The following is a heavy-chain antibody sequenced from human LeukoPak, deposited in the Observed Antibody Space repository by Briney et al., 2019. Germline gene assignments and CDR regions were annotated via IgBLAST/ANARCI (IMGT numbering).Heavy chain of an antibody. J-gene: IGHJ6*03. CDR3: AKNGEPYYYMDV. CDR2: IYSGGST. CDR1: GFTVSSNY. D-gene: IGHD1-14*01. Sequence: PGGSLRLSCAASGFTVSSNYMSWVRQAPGKGLEWVSVIYSGGSTYYADSVKGRLTTSRDSSKKTLYLQMNSLRAEDTAVYYCAKNGEPYYYMDVWGKGTTVTVSS. V-gene: IGHV3-53*01.